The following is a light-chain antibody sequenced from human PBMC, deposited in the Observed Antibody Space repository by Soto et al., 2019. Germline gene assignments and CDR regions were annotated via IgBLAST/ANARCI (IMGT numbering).Light chain of an antibody. CDR1: SSDVGGYNY. J-gene: IGLJ1*01. CDR3: SSYKVTNQLV. V-gene: IGLV2-8*01. Sequence: SVLPQPPSASGSPGQSVTISCTGTSSDVGGYNYVSWYQQHPGKAPKLTIYEVNKRPSGVPDRFSGSKSGNTASLTVSGRQAEEESDYYGSSYKVTNQLVLGNLTKATVL. CDR2: EVN.